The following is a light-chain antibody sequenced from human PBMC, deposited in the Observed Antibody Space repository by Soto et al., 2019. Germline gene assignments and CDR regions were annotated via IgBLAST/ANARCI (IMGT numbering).Light chain of an antibody. CDR2: DAS. CDR3: QQRSKYT. J-gene: IGKJ2*01. Sequence: EIVLTQSPATLSLSPGERATLSCRASQSVSSYLAWYQQKPGQAPRLLIYDASNRSTGIPARFSGSGSGSDFTLTLSSLEPEAFAVYYCQQRSKYTFSSGTKLEIK. CDR1: QSVSSY. V-gene: IGKV3-11*01.